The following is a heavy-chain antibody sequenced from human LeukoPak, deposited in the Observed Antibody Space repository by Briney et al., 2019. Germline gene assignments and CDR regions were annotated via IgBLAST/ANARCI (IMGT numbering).Heavy chain of an antibody. CDR1: GGSISSGVYY. J-gene: IGHJ3*02. CDR3: ARRATMVRGLNDAFDI. D-gene: IGHD3-10*01. V-gene: IGHV4-39*01. CDR2: IYYSGST. Sequence: SETLSLTCTVSGGSISSGVYYWGWIRQPPGKGLEWIGSIYYSGSTYYNPSLESRVSIVRDTSKNQFSLKLTSVTAADTAVYYCARRATMVRGLNDAFDIWGQGTMVTVSS.